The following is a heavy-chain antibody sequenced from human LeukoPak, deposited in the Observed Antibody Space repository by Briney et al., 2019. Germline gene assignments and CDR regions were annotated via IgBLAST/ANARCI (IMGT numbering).Heavy chain of an antibody. J-gene: IGHJ6*03. V-gene: IGHV4-34*01. CDR3: ARGRGYYYYYMDV. Sequence: PSETLSLTCAVYGGSFSGYYWSWIRQPPGKGLEWIGEINHSGSTNYNPSLKSRVTISVDTSKNQCSLKLPSVTAADTAVYYCARGRGYYYYYMDVWGKGTTVTVSS. CDR2: INHSGST. CDR1: GGSFSGYY.